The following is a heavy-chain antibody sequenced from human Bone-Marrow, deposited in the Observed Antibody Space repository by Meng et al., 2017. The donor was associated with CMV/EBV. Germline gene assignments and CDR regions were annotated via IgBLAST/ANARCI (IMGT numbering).Heavy chain of an antibody. D-gene: IGHD5-24*01. CDR1: GYSFSDYW. V-gene: IGHV5-51*01. Sequence: GESLKIPCKTSGYSFSDYWIGWVRQLPGKGLEWMGIIYLTDSDTRYRPSFQGQVTLSADKSISTAYLQWSNLKASDTAMYYCARQRWTSYYYYGMDVWGQGTTVTVSS. CDR2: IYLTDSDT. J-gene: IGHJ6*02. CDR3: ARQRWTSYYYYGMDV.